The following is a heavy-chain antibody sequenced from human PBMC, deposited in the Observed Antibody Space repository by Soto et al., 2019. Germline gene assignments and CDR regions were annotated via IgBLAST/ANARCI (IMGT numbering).Heavy chain of an antibody. CDR2: IYYSGST. J-gene: IGHJ6*02. V-gene: IGHV4-39*01. CDR3: ARRFVLMVYAIPYYYYGMDV. D-gene: IGHD2-8*01. CDR1: GGSITNSTYY. Sequence: SETLPLTCTVSGGSITNSTYYWGWIRQPPGKGLEWIGSIYYSGSTYYNASLKSRVTISVDTSKNQFSLKLSSVTAADTAVYYCARRFVLMVYAIPYYYYGMDVWGQGTTVT.